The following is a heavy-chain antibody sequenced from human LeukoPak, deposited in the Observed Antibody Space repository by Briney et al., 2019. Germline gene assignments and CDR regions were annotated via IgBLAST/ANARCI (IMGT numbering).Heavy chain of an antibody. CDR1: GFTIRTNY. D-gene: IGHD6-25*01. CDR2: IYRDDSP. V-gene: IGHV3-66*01. CDR3: ARTNRKAAGAFDI. Sequence: GGSLRLSCAASGFTIRTNYMSWVRQAPGKGLEWVSFIYRDDSPYYADSVKGRFTISSDTSKNTLYLQMNSLRAEDTAVYYCARTNRKAAGAFDIWGQGTMVTVSS. J-gene: IGHJ3*02.